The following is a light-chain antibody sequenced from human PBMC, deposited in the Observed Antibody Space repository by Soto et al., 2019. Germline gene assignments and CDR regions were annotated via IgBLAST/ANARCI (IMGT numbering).Light chain of an antibody. CDR3: ATWDDSLFGHV. J-gene: IGLJ1*01. CDR2: SND. Sequence: QSALAQPPSASATPGQRVTISCSGRSSDVGSNTVNWYQQFPGAAPKLLIYSNDQRPSGVPDRFSASKSGSSASLAISGLQSEDEAHSYCATWDDSLFGHVFGTGTKVTVL. CDR1: SSDVGSNT. V-gene: IGLV1-44*01.